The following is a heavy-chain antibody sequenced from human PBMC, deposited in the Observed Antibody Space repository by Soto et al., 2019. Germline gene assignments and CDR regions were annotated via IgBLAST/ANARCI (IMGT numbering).Heavy chain of an antibody. J-gene: IGHJ5*02. D-gene: IGHD2-2*01. CDR3: ARVAVLVPAANNWFDP. CDR1: GGSISSGDYY. V-gene: IGHV4-30-4*01. Sequence: SSETLSLTCTVSGGSISSGDYYWSWIRQPPGKGLEWIGYIYYSGSTYYNPSLKSRVTISVDTSKNQFSLKLSSVTAADTAVYYCARVAVLVPAANNWFDPWGQGTLVTVSS. CDR2: IYYSGST.